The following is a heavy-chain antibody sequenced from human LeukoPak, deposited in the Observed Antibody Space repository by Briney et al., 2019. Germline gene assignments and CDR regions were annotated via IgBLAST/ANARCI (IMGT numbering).Heavy chain of an antibody. V-gene: IGHV1-46*01. CDR1: GYTFTNNY. CDR3: ARDQEGFDY. Sequence: ASVKVSCKASGYTFTNNYLHWVRQAPGQGLEWMGMIYPRDGSTSYAQNLQGRVTVTRDTSTTTVHMELRGLRSEDTAVYYCARDQEGFDYWGQGTVVTVSS. CDR2: IYPRDGST. J-gene: IGHJ4*02.